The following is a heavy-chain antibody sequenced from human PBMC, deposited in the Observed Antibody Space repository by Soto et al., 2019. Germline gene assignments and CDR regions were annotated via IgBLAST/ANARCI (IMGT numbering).Heavy chain of an antibody. CDR1: GYTFTSYG. D-gene: IGHD6-13*01. J-gene: IGHJ4*02. CDR2: ISAYNGNT. Sequence: QVQLVQSGAEVKKPGASVKVSCKASGYTFTSYGISWVRQAPGQGLEWMGWISAYNGNTNDAQKLQGRVTMTTDTSKSTAYMELRSLSSGETAVYYCASESSSSCHDYWGQGTLVTVSS. V-gene: IGHV1-18*01. CDR3: ASESSSSCHDY.